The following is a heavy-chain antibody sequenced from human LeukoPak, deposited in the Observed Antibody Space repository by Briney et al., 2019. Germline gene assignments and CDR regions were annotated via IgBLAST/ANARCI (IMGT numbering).Heavy chain of an antibody. CDR1: GFTFSTYA. J-gene: IGHJ4*02. CDR2: ISSNGGST. CDR3: AKSYGMTTVTYLIDY. V-gene: IGHV3-64*04. D-gene: IGHD4-17*01. Sequence: SGGSLRLSCSASGFTFSTYAMHWVRQAPGKGLEYVSAISSNGGSTYYADSVKGRFTISRDNSKNALYLQMNSLRADDTAVYYCAKSYGMTTVTYLIDYWGQGTLVTVSS.